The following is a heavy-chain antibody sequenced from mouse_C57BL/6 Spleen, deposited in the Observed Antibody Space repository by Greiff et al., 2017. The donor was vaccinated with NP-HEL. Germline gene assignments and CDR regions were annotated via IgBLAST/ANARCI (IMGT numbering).Heavy chain of an antibody. J-gene: IGHJ3*01. D-gene: IGHD3-2*02. CDR3: TREAQATSSWFAY. CDR1: GYTFTDYE. CDR2: IDPETGGT. V-gene: IGHV1-15*01. Sequence: QVQLKESGAELVRPGASVTLSCKASGYTFTDYEMHWVKQTPVHGLERIGAIDPETGGTAYNQKFKGKAILTADKSSSTAYMELRSLTSEDSAVYYCTREAQATSSWFAYWGQGTLVTVSA.